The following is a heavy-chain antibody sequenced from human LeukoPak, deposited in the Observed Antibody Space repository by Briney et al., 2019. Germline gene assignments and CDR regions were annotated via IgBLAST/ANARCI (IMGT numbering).Heavy chain of an antibody. CDR3: ARELDYYGSGSYWRPPRGGNREAMDV. CDR2: ISAYNGNT. J-gene: IGHJ6*03. Sequence: ASVKVSCKASGYTFTSYGISWVRQAPGQGLEWMGWISAYNGNTNYAQKLQGRVTMTTDTSASTAYMELRSLRSDDTAVYYCARELDYYGSGSYWRPPRGGNREAMDVWGKGTTVTVSS. D-gene: IGHD3-10*01. CDR1: GYTFTSYG. V-gene: IGHV1-18*01.